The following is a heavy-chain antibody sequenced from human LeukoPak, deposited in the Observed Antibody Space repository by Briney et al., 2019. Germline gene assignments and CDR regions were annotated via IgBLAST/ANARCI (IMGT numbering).Heavy chain of an antibody. CDR2: IGSSGSNT. CDR1: GFTFSSYA. CDR3: AKFSRDYYDSSGYYYDH. J-gene: IGHJ5*02. Sequence: GGSLRLSCAASGFTFSSYAMIWVRRAPGKGLECVSSIGSSGSNTYYADSVKGRFTISRDKSENTVYLQMNSLRAEDTAVYSCAKFSRDYYDSSGYYYDHWGQGTLVTVSS. D-gene: IGHD3-22*01. V-gene: IGHV3-23*05.